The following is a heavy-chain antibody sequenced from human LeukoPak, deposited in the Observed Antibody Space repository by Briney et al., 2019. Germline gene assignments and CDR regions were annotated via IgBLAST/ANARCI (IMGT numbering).Heavy chain of an antibody. V-gene: IGHV4-39*01. D-gene: IGHD2-15*01. CDR1: GGSISTCSYY. CDR3: ARQLRCSGWLCFAYYSSYMVV. J-gene: IGHJ6*03. Sequence: PSETLSLTCTVSGGSISTCSYYWGCIRQPPGKGLEWIGSIYYSGSTYYNPSLKSRVTISLDTSKNQFSLKLSSGTAADTAVYYCARQLRCSGWLCFAYYSSYMVVWGKGTTVTVSS. CDR2: IYYSGST.